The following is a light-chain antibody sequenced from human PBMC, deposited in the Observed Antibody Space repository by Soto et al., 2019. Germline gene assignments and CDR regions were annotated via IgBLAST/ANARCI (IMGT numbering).Light chain of an antibody. J-gene: IGKJ4*01. CDR2: GAS. CDR3: QLYSTWPLP. V-gene: IGKV3-15*01. CDR1: QSVSST. Sequence: EVVMTQSPATLSVSPGERATLSCRASQSVSSTLAWYQQKPGQAPRLLIYGASTRATGIPARFSGSGSGTESPLTISSLRSEDFAVYYCQLYSTWPLPFRGGTKVEI.